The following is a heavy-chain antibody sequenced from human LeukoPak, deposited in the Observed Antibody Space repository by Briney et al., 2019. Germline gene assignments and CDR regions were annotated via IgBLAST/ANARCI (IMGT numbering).Heavy chain of an antibody. J-gene: IGHJ4*02. CDR2: IYHTGST. V-gene: IGHV4-59*02. CDR3: ASDRGSTGYYYLDS. Sequence: SETLSLTCSVSGGPVTEYYWSWIRQPPGKGLEWIGYIYHTGSTNYSPSLKSRVTMSVDASRNQFSLKLVSVTAADTAVYYCASDRGSTGYYYLDSWGQGILVTVSS. D-gene: IGHD1-26*01. CDR1: GGPVTEYY.